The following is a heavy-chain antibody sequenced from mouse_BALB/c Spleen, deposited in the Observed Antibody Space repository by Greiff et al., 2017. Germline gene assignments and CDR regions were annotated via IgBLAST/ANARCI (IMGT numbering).Heavy chain of an antibody. CDR1: GFTFNTYA. CDR2: IRSKSNNYAT. Sequence: EVQGVESGGGLVQPKGSLKLSCAASGFTFNTYAMNWVRQAPGKGLEWVARIRSKSNNYATYYADSVKDRLTISRDDSQSMLYLQMNNLKTEDTAMYYCVRHGGRYFDYWGQGTTLTVSS. V-gene: IGHV10-1*02. J-gene: IGHJ2*01. CDR3: VRHGGRYFDY.